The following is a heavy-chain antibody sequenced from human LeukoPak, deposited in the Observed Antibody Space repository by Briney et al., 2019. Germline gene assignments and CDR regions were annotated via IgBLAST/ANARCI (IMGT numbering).Heavy chain of an antibody. CDR1: GGSIRSYY. V-gene: IGHV4-59*08. CDR3: ARPGVGSGRYGAFDI. J-gene: IGHJ3*02. Sequence: SETLPLTCTVSGGSIRSYYWSWIRQPPGKGLEWIGYISYSGSTNYNPSLKSRVTISVDTSKNQFSLKLRSVTAADTAVYYCARPGVGSGRYGAFDIWGQGTMVTVSS. D-gene: IGHD5-18*01. CDR2: ISYSGST.